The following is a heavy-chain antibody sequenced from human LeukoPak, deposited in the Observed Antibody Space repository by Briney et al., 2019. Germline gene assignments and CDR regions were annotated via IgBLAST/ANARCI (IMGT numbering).Heavy chain of an antibody. CDR3: ARVGNGDYRYYFYMDV. Sequence: SETLSLTCAVYGGSFSGYYWSWIRQPPGKGLEWIGEINHSGSTNYNPSLKSRVTISVDTSKNQFSLKLSSVTAADTAVYYCARVGNGDYRYYFYMDVWGKGTTVTISS. CDR2: INHSGST. J-gene: IGHJ6*03. V-gene: IGHV4-34*01. D-gene: IGHD4-17*01. CDR1: GGSFSGYY.